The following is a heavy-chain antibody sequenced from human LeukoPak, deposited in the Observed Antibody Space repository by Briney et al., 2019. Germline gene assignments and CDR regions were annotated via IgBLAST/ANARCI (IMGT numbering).Heavy chain of an antibody. CDR3: ARGYCSSTSCLGMDV. CDR2: ISYDGSNK. CDR1: GFTFSSYA. Sequence: PGRSLRLSCAASGFTFSSYAMHWVRQAPGKGLEWVAVISYDGSNKYYADSVKGRFTISRDNSKNTLYLQMNSLRAEDTAVYYCARGYCSSTSCLGMDVWGKGTTVTVSS. D-gene: IGHD2-2*01. J-gene: IGHJ6*03. V-gene: IGHV3-30*04.